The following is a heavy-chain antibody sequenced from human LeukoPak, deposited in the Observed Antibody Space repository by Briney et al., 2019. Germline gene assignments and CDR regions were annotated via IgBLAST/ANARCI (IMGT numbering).Heavy chain of an antibody. CDR2: ISGSGGST. J-gene: IGHJ6*03. Sequence: ETLSLTCTVSGGSISSSSYYWGWVRQAPGKGLEWVSAISGSGGSTYYADSVKGRFTISRDNSKNTLYLQMNSLRAEDTAVYYCAKDWFDDSSGYSYYYYYYMDVWGKGTTVTVSS. D-gene: IGHD3-22*01. V-gene: IGHV3-23*01. CDR1: GGSISSSSYY. CDR3: AKDWFDDSSGYSYYYYYYMDV.